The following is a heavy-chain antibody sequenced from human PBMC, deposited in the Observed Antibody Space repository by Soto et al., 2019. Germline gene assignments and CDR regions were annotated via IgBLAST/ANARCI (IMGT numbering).Heavy chain of an antibody. CDR1: GGTFSSYA. J-gene: IGHJ5*02. D-gene: IGHD2-15*01. CDR2: IIPIFGTA. Sequence: SVKVSCKASGGTFSSYAIGWVRQAPGQGLEWMGGIIPIFGTANYAQKFQGRVTITADESTSTAYMELSSLRSEDTAVYYCAREDCSGGSCYTRWFDPWGQGTLVTVSS. V-gene: IGHV1-69*13. CDR3: AREDCSGGSCYTRWFDP.